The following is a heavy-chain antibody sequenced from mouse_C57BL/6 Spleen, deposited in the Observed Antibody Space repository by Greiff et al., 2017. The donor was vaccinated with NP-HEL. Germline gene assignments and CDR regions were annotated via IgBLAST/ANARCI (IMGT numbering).Heavy chain of an antibody. Sequence: QVQLQQPGAELVRPGSSVKLSCKASGYTFTSYWMDWVKQRPGQGLEWIGNIYPSDSETHYNQKFKDKATLTVDKSSSTAYMQLSSLTSEDSAVYYCARGGNGYYFAYWGQGTLVTVSA. CDR1: GYTFTSYW. J-gene: IGHJ3*01. D-gene: IGHD2-3*01. CDR3: ARGGNGYYFAY. CDR2: IYPSDSET. V-gene: IGHV1-61*01.